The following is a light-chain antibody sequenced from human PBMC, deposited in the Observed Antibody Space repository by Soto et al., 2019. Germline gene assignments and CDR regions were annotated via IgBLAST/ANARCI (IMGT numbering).Light chain of an antibody. CDR3: KQSGSSQLT. CDR1: QTVGNNY. J-gene: IGKJ4*01. Sequence: EIWSRQSPGTVSLSPGDGATLSCRASQTVGNNYLAWYQQRPGQAPRLLIYGASSRATGIPDRFSGSGSGTDFTLTISRLEPVDFAAYFCKQSGSSQLTCGGGAQL. CDR2: GAS. V-gene: IGKV3-20*01.